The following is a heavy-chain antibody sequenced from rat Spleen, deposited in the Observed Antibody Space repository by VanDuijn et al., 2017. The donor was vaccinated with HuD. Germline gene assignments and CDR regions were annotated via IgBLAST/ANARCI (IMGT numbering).Heavy chain of an antibody. D-gene: IGHD5-1*01. CDR2: IWDNGGT. V-gene: IGHV2-47*01. J-gene: IGHJ4*01. CDR1: GLSLTSNS. CDR3: TRAPGKGYVMDA. Sequence: QVQLKESGPGLVQPSQTLSLTCTVSGLSLTSNSVSWIRQPPGKGLEWMGVIWDNGGTAYNSALKSRLSISRDTSKNQVFLKMNSLQTDDTGTYYCTRAPGKGYVMDAWGQGTAVTVSS.